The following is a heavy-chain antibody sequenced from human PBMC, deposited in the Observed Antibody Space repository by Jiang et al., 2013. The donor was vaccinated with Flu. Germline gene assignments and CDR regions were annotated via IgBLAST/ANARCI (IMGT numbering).Heavy chain of an antibody. J-gene: IGHJ4*02. Sequence: MGIMHVGYSDTRYSPSFQGQVTLSADKSINTAYLQWSRLQASDTAMYFCALAIDGNFYFDYWGQGTLVTVSS. CDR3: ALAIDGNFYFDY. CDR2: MHVGYSDT. V-gene: IGHV5-51*01. D-gene: IGHD5-24*01.